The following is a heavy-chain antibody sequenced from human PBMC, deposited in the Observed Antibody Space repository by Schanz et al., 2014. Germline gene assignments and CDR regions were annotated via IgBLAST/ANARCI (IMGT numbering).Heavy chain of an antibody. CDR2: ICSRRTV. Sequence: EVQLVESGGGLVQPGGSLRLSCEASGFTFSNYNMNWVRQAPGKGLEWVSYICSRRTVKYADSVKGRFTISRDNAKSSLYLQMGSLRVEDTAVYYCVKDPDKYNWNDVEGMDVWGPGTTVTVSS. V-gene: IGHV3-48*04. D-gene: IGHD1-1*01. CDR3: VKDPDKYNWNDVEGMDV. CDR1: GFTFSNYN. J-gene: IGHJ6*01.